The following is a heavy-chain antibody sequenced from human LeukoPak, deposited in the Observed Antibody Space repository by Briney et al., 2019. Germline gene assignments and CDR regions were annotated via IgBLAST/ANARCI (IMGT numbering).Heavy chain of an antibody. CDR1: GCTFSSYA. V-gene: IGHV3-23*01. D-gene: IGHD4-23*01. Sequence: GGSLRLSCAASGCTFSSYAMSWVRQAPGKGLEWVSAISGSGGSTYYADPVKGRFTISRDNSKNTLYLQMNSLRAEDTAVYYCATFPTTVVTPDYFDYWGQGTLVTVSS. CDR2: ISGSGGST. J-gene: IGHJ4*02. CDR3: ATFPTTVVTPDYFDY.